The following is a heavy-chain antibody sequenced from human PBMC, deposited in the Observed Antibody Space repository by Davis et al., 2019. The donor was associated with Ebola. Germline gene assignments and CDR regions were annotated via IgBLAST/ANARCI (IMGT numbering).Heavy chain of an antibody. J-gene: IGHJ3*02. V-gene: IGHV2-5*02. CDR2: TYWDEDK. Sequence: SGPTLVKPTQTLTLTCTFSGFSLHTVGVGVGWLRQPPGNALEWLALTYWDEDKRYRPSLQSRLTITKDTSKNQVVLTMANMDPMDTATYFCARYGIAAAGYIDAFDIWGHGTMVTVSS. CDR3: ARYGIAAAGYIDAFDI. D-gene: IGHD6-25*01. CDR1: GFSLHTVGVG.